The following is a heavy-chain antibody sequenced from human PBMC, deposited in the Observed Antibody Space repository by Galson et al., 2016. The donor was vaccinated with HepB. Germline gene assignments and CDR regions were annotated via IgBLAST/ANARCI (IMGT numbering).Heavy chain of an antibody. CDR2: IEPDGSRP. J-gene: IGHJ4*02. V-gene: IGHV3-74*01. Sequence: SLRLSCAVSGFTFTHHQMHWVRQVPGKGLVWVSRIEPDGSRPIYADSVNGRFTISRDNAENTLYWKMNSLSADDTAVYYCARDLSGPDYWGQGTLVTVSS. CDR3: ARDLSGPDY. CDR1: GFTFTHHQ.